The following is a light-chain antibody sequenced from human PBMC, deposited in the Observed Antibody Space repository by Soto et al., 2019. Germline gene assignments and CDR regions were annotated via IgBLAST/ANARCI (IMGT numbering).Light chain of an antibody. CDR1: SGHSNYA. CDR2: VNSDGSH. Sequence: QLVLTQSPSASASLGASVKLTCTLSSGHSNYAIAWHQQQPEKGPRYLMKVNSDGSHRKGDGIPDRFSGSSSGAQRYRTISSLQSEDEADYYCQTWGTGIRVFGTGTKVTVL. V-gene: IGLV4-69*01. CDR3: QTWGTGIRV. J-gene: IGLJ1*01.